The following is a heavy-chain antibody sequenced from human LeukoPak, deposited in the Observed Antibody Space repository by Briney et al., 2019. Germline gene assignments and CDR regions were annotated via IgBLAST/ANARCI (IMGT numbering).Heavy chain of an antibody. CDR1: GYTFTSYY. CDR2: INPGVGST. D-gene: IGHD2-2*02. Sequence: ASVKVSCKASGYTFTSYYINWVRQAPGQGLEWMGIINPGVGSTSYAQKFQGRVTMTRYTSTSTVYLELSSLRSEDTDVYYCARDEGYCSSTSCYTRFDYWGQGTLVSVSS. J-gene: IGHJ4*02. V-gene: IGHV1-46*01. CDR3: ARDEGYCSSTSCYTRFDY.